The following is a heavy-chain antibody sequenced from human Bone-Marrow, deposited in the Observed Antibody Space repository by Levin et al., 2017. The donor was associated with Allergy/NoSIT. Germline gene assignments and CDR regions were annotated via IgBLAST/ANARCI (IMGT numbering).Heavy chain of an antibody. D-gene: IGHD3-9*01. CDR3: GRGRGDTLISH. V-gene: IGHV3-74*01. Sequence: PSETLSLTCAASGFTFSSDWMHWVRQAPGKGLVWVSRIRFDTITTAYADSVKGRFTISRDNAKNTLYLQMNSLSAEDTAVYYCGRGRGDTLISHWGQGTLVTVSS. J-gene: IGHJ4*02. CDR2: IRFDTITT. CDR1: GFTFSSDW.